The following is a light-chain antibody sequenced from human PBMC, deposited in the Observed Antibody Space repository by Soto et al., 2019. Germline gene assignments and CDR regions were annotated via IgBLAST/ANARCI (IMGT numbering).Light chain of an antibody. Sequence: EIVLTQSPGTLSLSPGERATLSCRASQSVSSSYLAWYQQKPGQAPRLLIYGASSRATGIPDRFSGSGSGTDFTLTISRLEPEYFAVYYCQNYVTSPKTSVQGTKVDIK. J-gene: IGKJ1*01. CDR3: QNYVTSPKT. CDR1: QSVSSSY. CDR2: GAS. V-gene: IGKV3-20*01.